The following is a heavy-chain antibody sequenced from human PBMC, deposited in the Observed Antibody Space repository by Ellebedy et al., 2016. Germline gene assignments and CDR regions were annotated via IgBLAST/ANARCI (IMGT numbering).Heavy chain of an antibody. CDR3: ARGEVEMATTIDY. V-gene: IGHV1-69*13. J-gene: IGHJ4*02. D-gene: IGHD5-24*01. Sequence: SVKVSCXASGGTFSSYAISWVRQAPGQGLEWMGGIIPIFGTANYAQKFQGRVTITADESTSTAYMELSSLRSEDTAVYYCARGEVEMATTIDYWGQGTLVTVSS. CDR1: GGTFSSYA. CDR2: IIPIFGTA.